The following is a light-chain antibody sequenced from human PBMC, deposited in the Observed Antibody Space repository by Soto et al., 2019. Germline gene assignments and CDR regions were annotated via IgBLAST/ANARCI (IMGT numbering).Light chain of an antibody. V-gene: IGLV2-14*01. Sequence: QSVLTQPASVSGSPGQSNTISCTGTSSDIGGHHFVSWYQQQSGKAPKLVIYEVTDRPSGVSDRFSGSKSGNTASLTISGLQPEDEADYYCSSYTSSSLYVFGTGTKVTVL. CDR2: EVT. CDR3: SSYTSSSLYV. CDR1: SSDIGGHHF. J-gene: IGLJ1*01.